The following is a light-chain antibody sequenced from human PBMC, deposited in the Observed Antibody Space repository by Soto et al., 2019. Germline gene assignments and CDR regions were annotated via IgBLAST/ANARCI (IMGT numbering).Light chain of an antibody. Sequence: EIVLTQSPGTLSLSPGERATLSCRASQSVSSNYLAWYQQKRGQAPRLLIYGASSRATGIPTRFSGSGSGTDFTLTLSRLETAGFAGDYCSEYDTSPRKFGQGTQVEI. J-gene: IGKJ1*01. CDR1: QSVSSNY. CDR3: SEYDTSPRK. V-gene: IGKV3-20*01. CDR2: GAS.